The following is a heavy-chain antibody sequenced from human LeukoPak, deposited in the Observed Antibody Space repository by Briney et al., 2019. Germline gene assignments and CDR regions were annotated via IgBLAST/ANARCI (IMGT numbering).Heavy chain of an antibody. CDR3: AAAEGYSSGWELDY. Sequence: SVKVSCKASGFTFTSSAMQWVRQARGQRLEGIGWIVVGSGNTNYAQKFQESVTITRDMSTSTAYMELSSLRSEDTAVYYCAAAEGYSSGWELDYWGQGTLVTVSS. J-gene: IGHJ4*02. D-gene: IGHD6-19*01. CDR2: IVVGSGNT. V-gene: IGHV1-58*02. CDR1: GFTFTSSA.